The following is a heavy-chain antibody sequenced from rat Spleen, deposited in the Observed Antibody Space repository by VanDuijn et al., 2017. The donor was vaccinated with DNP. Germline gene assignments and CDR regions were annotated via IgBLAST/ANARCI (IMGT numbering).Heavy chain of an antibody. Sequence: EAQLQESGPGLVKPSQSLSLTCSVTGYSITSNYWGWIRKFPGNKMEWIGHISYSGRTTYNPSLKSRIFITRDTSKNQFFLQLNSVSSEDTATYYCARWKIGPHYFDYWGQGVMVTVSS. CDR3: ARWKIGPHYFDY. V-gene: IGHV3-1*01. CDR2: ISYSGRT. J-gene: IGHJ2*01. D-gene: IGHD1-5*01. CDR1: GYSITSNY.